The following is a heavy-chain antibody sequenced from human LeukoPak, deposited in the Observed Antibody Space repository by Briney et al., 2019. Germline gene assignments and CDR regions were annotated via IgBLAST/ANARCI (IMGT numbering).Heavy chain of an antibody. CDR1: GFTFSYYG. J-gene: IGHJ6*03. Sequence: GGSLRLSCAASGFTFSYYGMNWVRQAPGKGLEWVSGISGSGDRTYYEDSVKGRFTISRDNSKNTLYLQMNSLRAEDTAVYYCTRLREGLYCSGGSCYGSNYYYYMDVWGKGTTVTISS. V-gene: IGHV3-23*01. D-gene: IGHD2-15*01. CDR2: ISGSGDRT. CDR3: TRLREGLYCSGGSCYGSNYYYYMDV.